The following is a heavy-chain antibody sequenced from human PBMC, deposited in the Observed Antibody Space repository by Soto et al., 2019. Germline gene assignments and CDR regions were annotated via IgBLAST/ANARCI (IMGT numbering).Heavy chain of an antibody. D-gene: IGHD2-8*02. J-gene: IGHJ4*02. CDR3: ARDKITGLFDY. CDR2: MNHSGST. V-gene: IGHV4-39*07. CDR1: GGSISSRSHN. Sequence: PSETLSLTCFVSGGSISSRSHNWGWIRQPPGKGLEWIGYMNHSGSTYYNPSLKSRVTISIDRSKNQFSLKLSSVTAADTAVYYCARDKITGLFDYWGQGTLVTV.